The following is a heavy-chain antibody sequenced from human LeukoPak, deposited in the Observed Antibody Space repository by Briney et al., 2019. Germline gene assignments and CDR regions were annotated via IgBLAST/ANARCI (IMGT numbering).Heavy chain of an antibody. CDR1: GFTFSSYA. CDR3: ARDPSANILDGDYFDY. J-gene: IGHJ4*02. Sequence: GGSLRLSCAASGFTFSSYAMHWVRQAPGKGLEYVSGTSSNGGSTSYANSVKGRFTISRDSSKNTLYLQMGSLRGEDMAMYYCARDPSANILDGDYFDYWGQGTLVTVSS. D-gene: IGHD1/OR15-1a*01. CDR2: TSSNGGST. V-gene: IGHV3-64*01.